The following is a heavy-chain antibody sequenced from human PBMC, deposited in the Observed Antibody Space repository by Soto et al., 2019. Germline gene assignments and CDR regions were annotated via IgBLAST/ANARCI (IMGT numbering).Heavy chain of an antibody. D-gene: IGHD4-17*01. CDR2: IYSGGRT. CDR1: GFTVSSNY. V-gene: IGHV3-53*01. J-gene: IGHJ4*02. Sequence: EVQLVESGGGLIQPGGSLRLSCAASGFTVSSNYMSWVRQAPGKGLEWVSIIYSGGRTYYADSVKGRFTIFRDNSKNTLYLQMNSLGAEDTAVYYCARWGGGDYGELDYWGQGTLVTVSS. CDR3: ARWGGGDYGELDY.